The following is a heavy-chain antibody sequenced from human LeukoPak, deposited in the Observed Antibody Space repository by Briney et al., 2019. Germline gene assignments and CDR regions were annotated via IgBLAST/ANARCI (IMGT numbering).Heavy chain of an antibody. D-gene: IGHD6-13*01. CDR3: ARVSGVSSSWQTDWFDP. V-gene: IGHV1-8*03. CDR2: MNPNSGNT. Sequence: GASVKVSCKASGYTFTSYDINWVRQATGQGLEWMGWMNPNSGNTGYAQKFQGRVTITRNTSISTAYMELSSLRSEGTAVYYCARVSGVSSSWQTDWFDPWGQGTLVTVSS. CDR1: GYTFTSYD. J-gene: IGHJ5*02.